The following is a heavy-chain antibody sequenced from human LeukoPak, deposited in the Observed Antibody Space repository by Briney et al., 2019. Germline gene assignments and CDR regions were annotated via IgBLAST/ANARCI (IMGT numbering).Heavy chain of an antibody. J-gene: IGHJ4*02. CDR2: ISGSGGST. D-gene: IGHD6-13*01. CDR1: GFTFSSYW. Sequence: GGSLRLSCAASGFTFSSYWMSWVRQAPGKGLEWVSAISGSGGSTYYADSVKGRFTISRDNSKNTLYLQMNSLRAEDTAVYYCAKVDYPGIAAAGFDYWGQGTLVTVSS. V-gene: IGHV3-23*01. CDR3: AKVDYPGIAAAGFDY.